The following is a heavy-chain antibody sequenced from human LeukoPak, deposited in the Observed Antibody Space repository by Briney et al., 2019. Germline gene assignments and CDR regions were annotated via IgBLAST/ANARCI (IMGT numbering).Heavy chain of an antibody. D-gene: IGHD4-11*01. CDR2: IVAGGTFT. V-gene: IGHV3-23*01. CDR3: AKDLDYTTYGYYFDC. J-gene: IGHJ4*02. CDR1: AFTFSSYA. Sequence: GRSLRLSYPASAFTFSSYATNSVRQPPGKGLECHSCIVAGGTFTYYADFVKGRFSISRDHYRNTLYLQMNSLRADDTAVYYCAKDLDYTTYGYYFDCWREGSLVSVCS.